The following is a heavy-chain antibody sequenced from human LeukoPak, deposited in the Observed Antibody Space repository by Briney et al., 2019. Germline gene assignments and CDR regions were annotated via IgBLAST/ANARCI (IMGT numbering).Heavy chain of an antibody. CDR3: AKEPNHSSSWYVSIDY. J-gene: IGHJ4*02. D-gene: IGHD6-13*01. CDR1: GFTFSSYG. Sequence: GGSLRLSCAASGFTFSSYGMRWVRQAPGKGLEWVAFIRYDGSNKYYADSVKGRFTISRDNSKNTLYLQMNSLRAEDTAVYYCAKEPNHSSSWYVSIDYWGQGTLVTVSS. V-gene: IGHV3-30*02. CDR2: IRYDGSNK.